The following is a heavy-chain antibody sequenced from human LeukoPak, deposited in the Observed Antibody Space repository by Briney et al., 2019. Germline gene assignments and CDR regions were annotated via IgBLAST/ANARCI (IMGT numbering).Heavy chain of an antibody. J-gene: IGHJ4*02. Sequence: GGSLRLSCAASGFTFSSYGMHWVRQAPEKGLEWVSSINNSGGSTFYADSVKGRFTISRDNSKNTLSLQMNSLRAEDTAVYYCVKDIGTVGASPFDYWGQGTLVSVSS. CDR1: GFTFSSYG. CDR2: INNSGGST. V-gene: IGHV3-23*01. D-gene: IGHD1-26*01. CDR3: VKDIGTVGASPFDY.